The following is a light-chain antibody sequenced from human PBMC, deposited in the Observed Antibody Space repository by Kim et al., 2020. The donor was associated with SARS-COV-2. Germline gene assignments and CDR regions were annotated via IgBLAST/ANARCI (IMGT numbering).Light chain of an antibody. J-gene: IGKJ2*01. Sequence: EIVMTQSPATLSVSPGERATLSCRASQSVSSNLAWYQQKAGQAPRLLIYGASTRATSIPSRFSGSGSGTEFTLTISSLQSEDFAVYSCQQYNNWPYTFGQGTKLE. CDR3: QQYNNWPYT. V-gene: IGKV3-15*01. CDR2: GAS. CDR1: QSVSSN.